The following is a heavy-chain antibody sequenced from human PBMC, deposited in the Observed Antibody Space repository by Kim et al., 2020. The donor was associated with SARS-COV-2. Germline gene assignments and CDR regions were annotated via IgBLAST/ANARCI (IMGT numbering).Heavy chain of an antibody. V-gene: IGHV1-69*13. D-gene: IGHD1-1*01. Sequence: SVKVSCKASGSTFSSYTISWVRQAPGQGLEWMGGIIPIFGTANYAQKFQGRLTITADESTSTTYMELSSLRSEDTTVYYCAREGIRMPTNPFDYWGQGTLVTVSS. CDR1: GSTFSSYT. J-gene: IGHJ4*02. CDR3: AREGIRMPTNPFDY. CDR2: IIPIFGTA.